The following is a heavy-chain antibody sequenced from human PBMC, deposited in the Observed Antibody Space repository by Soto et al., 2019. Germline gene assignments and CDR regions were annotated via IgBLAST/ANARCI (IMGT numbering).Heavy chain of an antibody. Sequence: SGPTLVNPTETLTLTCTVSGFSLSNARMGVSWIRQPPGKALEWLAHIFSNDEKSYSTSLKSRLTISKDTSKSQVVLTMSNMDPVDTATYYCACSGGSSQGEYHYYYMDVWGKGTTVTVSS. V-gene: IGHV2-26*04. J-gene: IGHJ6*03. CDR1: GFSLSNARMG. CDR2: IFSNDEK. CDR3: ACSGGSSQGEYHYYYMDV. D-gene: IGHD2-15*01.